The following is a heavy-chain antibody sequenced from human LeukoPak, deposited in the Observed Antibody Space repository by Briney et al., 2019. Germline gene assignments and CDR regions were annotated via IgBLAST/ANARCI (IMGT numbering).Heavy chain of an antibody. J-gene: IGHJ4*02. V-gene: IGHV3-64*01. CDR1: GFTFSNYD. CDR2: ISSNGGST. Sequence: GGSLRLSCAASGFTFSNYDMHWVRQAPGKGLEYVSDISSNGGSTYYAHSVKGRFTISRDNSKNTLYLQMSSLEAETLALYHCARATTTQVWLRTDYWGQGTLVTVSS. CDR3: ARATTTQVWLRTDY. D-gene: IGHD5-18*01.